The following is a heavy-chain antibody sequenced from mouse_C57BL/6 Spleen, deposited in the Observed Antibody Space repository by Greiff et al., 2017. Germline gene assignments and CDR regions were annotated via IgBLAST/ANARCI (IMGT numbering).Heavy chain of an antibody. Sequence: VKLQESGAELARPGASVKLSCKASGYTFTSYGISWVKQRTGQGLGWIGEIYPRSGNTYYNEKFKGKATLTADKSSSTAYRELRSLTSEDSAVYFWARPYYYGSSYNFGYWGQGTTLTVSS. D-gene: IGHD1-1*01. CDR2: IYPRSGNT. J-gene: IGHJ2*01. V-gene: IGHV1-81*01. CDR1: GYTFTSYG. CDR3: ARPYYYGSSYNFGY.